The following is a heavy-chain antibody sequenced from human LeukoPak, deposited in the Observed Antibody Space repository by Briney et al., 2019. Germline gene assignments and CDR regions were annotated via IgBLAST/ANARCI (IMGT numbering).Heavy chain of an antibody. J-gene: IGHJ4*02. Sequence: ASVKVPCKASGYTFTSYYMHWVRQAPGQGLEWMGIIDPSGGSTSYAQKFQGRVTMTRDTSTSTVYMELSSLRSEDTAVYYCARDYGDYVRLFDYWGQGTLVTVSS. D-gene: IGHD4-17*01. CDR3: ARDYGDYVRLFDY. CDR1: GYTFTSYY. V-gene: IGHV1-46*01. CDR2: IDPSGGST.